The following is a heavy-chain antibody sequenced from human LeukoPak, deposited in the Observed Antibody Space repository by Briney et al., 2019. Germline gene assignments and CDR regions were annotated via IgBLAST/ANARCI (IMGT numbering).Heavy chain of an antibody. CDR3: ARDTSSWSR. CDR2: IKQDGSEK. D-gene: IGHD6-13*01. CDR1: GGTFSSYY. Sequence: GGSLRLSCIVSGGTFSSYYMTWVRQAPGKGLEWVANIKQDGSEKFYVDSVKGRFTISRDNAKNSLYLQMNSLRAEDTAVYYCARDTSSWSRWGQGTLVTVSS. J-gene: IGHJ4*02. V-gene: IGHV3-7*01.